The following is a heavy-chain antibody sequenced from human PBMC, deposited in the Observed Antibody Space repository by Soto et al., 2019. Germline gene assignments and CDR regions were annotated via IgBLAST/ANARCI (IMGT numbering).Heavy chain of an antibody. CDR1: GFTFDDYA. V-gene: IGHV3-9*01. CDR3: AKDGEYLGRYYFDY. CDR2: ISWNSGSI. D-gene: IGHD3-10*01. J-gene: IGHJ4*02. Sequence: EVQLVEPGGGLVQPGRSLRLSCAASGFTFDDYAMHWVRQAPGKGLEWVSGISWNSGSIGYADSVKGRFTISRDNAKNSLYLQMNSLRAEDTALYYCAKDGEYLGRYYFDYWGQGTLVTVSS.